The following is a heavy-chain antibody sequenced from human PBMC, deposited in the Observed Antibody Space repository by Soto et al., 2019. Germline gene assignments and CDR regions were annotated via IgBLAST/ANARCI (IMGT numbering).Heavy chain of an antibody. CDR2: IFNSGRT. D-gene: IGHD6-19*01. V-gene: IGHV4-59*01. CDR3: ARAAENSSGGPGCWFDP. Sequence: SETLPLTCTVSGGSISNYYWSWIRQSPGKGLEWIGDIFNSGRTNYNPSLKSRVTISVDTSKNQFSLKLSSVTAADTAVYYCARAAENSSGGPGCWFDPWGQGTLVTVSS. CDR1: GGSISNYY. J-gene: IGHJ5*02.